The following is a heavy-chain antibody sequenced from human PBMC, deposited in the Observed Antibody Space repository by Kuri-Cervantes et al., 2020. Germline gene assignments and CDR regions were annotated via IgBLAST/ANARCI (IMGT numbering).Heavy chain of an antibody. J-gene: IGHJ5*02. D-gene: IGHD2-2*01. CDR1: GFTFSSCA. Sequence: GGSLRLSCAASGFTFSSCALSWVRRAPGKGLEWVSAISGSGGTTYYADSVKGRFTISRDNSKNSLYLQMNSLRAEDTAVYYCAREQGYCSSTSCYDWFDPWGQGTLVTVSS. V-gene: IGHV3-23*01. CDR2: ISGSGGTT. CDR3: AREQGYCSSTSCYDWFDP.